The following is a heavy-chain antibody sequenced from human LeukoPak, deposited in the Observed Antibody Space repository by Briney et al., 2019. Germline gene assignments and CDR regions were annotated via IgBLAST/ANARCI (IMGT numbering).Heavy chain of an antibody. V-gene: IGHV6-1*01. D-gene: IGHD3-3*01. CDR1: GDSVSSNSAA. CDR2: TYYRSKWYN. CDR3: ARGGRITIFGVVTFFDY. Sequence: SQTLSLTCAISGDSVSSNSAAWNWIRQSPSRGLEWLGRTYYRSKWYNDYAVSVKSRITINPDTSKNQFSLQLNSVTPEDTAVYYCARGGRITIFGVVTFFDYWGQGTLVTVSS. J-gene: IGHJ4*02.